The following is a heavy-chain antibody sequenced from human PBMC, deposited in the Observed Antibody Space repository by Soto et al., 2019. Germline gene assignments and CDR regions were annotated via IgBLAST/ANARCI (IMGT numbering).Heavy chain of an antibody. J-gene: IGHJ4*02. CDR3: AKYAVYGPFDY. D-gene: IGHD3-10*01. CDR1: GFTFTTYG. CDR2: TSGSGGTT. V-gene: IGHV3-23*01. Sequence: EVQVSESGGDLVQPGGSLRLSCTASGFTFTTYGLTWVRQAPGKGLEWVSTTSGSGGTTHYADSVRGRFTVSRDNSKNTLSLQMNSLRAEDTAVYYCAKYAVYGPFDYWGQGTLVTVSS.